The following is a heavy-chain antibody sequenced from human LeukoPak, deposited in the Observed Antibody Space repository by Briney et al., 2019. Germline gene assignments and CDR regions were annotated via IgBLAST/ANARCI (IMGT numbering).Heavy chain of an antibody. CDR1: GFTFSSYA. CDR3: AELARGPTARDY. Sequence: PGGSLRLSCAASGFTFSSYAMSWVRQAPGKGLEWVSAISGGGGSTYYADSVKGRFTISRDNSKNTLYLQMNSLRAEDTAVYYCAELARGPTARDYWGQGTLVTVSS. D-gene: IGHD3-10*01. V-gene: IGHV3-23*01. CDR2: ISGGGGST. J-gene: IGHJ4*02.